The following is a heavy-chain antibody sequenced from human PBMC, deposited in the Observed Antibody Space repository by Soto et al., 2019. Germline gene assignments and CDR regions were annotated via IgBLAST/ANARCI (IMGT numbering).Heavy chain of an antibody. Sequence: EVQLVESGGGLVQFGGSLRLSCAASGFTFSSYWMHWVRQVPGKGLVWVSRIKGDGTNTGYADSVKGRFTIARDNVKNTLYLQMNSLRAEDTAVYYCARVLSGYYGCAYWGQGTLVTVSS. J-gene: IGHJ4*02. CDR3: ARVLSGYYGCAY. D-gene: IGHD5-12*01. V-gene: IGHV3-74*01. CDR1: GFTFSSYW. CDR2: IKGDGTNT.